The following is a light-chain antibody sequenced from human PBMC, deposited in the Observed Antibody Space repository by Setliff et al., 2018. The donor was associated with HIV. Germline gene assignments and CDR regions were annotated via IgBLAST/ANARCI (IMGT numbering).Light chain of an antibody. CDR2: EVS. V-gene: IGLV2-14*01. CDR3: SSYTTSITFV. J-gene: IGLJ1*01. Sequence: QSALTQPASVSGSPGQSITISCTGTSSDVGGYNQVSWYQQHPGKAPKLIMYEVSHRPSGVPDRFSGSKSDSTASLTISGLQPEDEADYYCSSYTTSITFVFGTGTKATVL. CDR1: SSDVGGYNQ.